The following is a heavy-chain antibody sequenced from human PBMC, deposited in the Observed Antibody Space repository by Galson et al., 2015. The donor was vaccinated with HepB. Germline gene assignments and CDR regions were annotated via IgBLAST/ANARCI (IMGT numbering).Heavy chain of an antibody. J-gene: IGHJ4*02. CDR1: GFTFSDYY. D-gene: IGHD1-26*01. CDR3: ATGGIKNAIVGAPY. V-gene: IGHV3-11*01. CDR2: ISSGGSTT. Sequence: SLRLSCAASGFTFSDYYMSWIRQSPGQGLEWLAYISSGGSTTYYVDSVKGRFPISRDHAKNSLFLQMNSLRAEDTALYYCATGGIKNAIVGAPYWGQGTLVTVSS.